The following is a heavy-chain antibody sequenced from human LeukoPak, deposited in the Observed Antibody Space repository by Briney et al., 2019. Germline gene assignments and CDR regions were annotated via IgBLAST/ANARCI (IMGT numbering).Heavy chain of an antibody. V-gene: IGHV3-74*01. CDR1: GFTFSSYW. CDR3: AREGGGSYRRGYFDY. D-gene: IGHD1-26*01. CDR2: INSDGSST. J-gene: IGHJ4*02. Sequence: GSLRLSCAASGFTFSSYWMHWVRQAPGKGPVWVSRINSDGSSTSYADSVKGRFTISRDNAKNTLYLQMNSLRAEDTAVYYCAREGGGSYRRGYFDYWGQGTLVTVSS.